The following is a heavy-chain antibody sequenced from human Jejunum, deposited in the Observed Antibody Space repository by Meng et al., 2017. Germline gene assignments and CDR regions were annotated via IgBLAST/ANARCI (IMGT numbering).Heavy chain of an antibody. CDR3: ERRWVDSGGYMSD. D-gene: IGHD3-22*01. V-gene: IGHV6-1*01. Sequence: SQTLSLTCAISGDSVPNNSAAWKWIRQSPARGLEWQGRTYYRSKWNNDYAASVKSRIIINADTSTNQFSLQLRSVTPEDTAVYYCERRWVDSGGYMSDWGQGTLVTVSS. J-gene: IGHJ4*02. CDR1: GDSVPNNSAA. CDR2: TYYRSKWNN.